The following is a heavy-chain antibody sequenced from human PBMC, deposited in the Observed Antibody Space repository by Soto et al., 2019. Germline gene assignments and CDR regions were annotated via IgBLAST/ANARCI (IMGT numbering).Heavy chain of an antibody. CDR3: ARGGVLLPDAFDI. CDR1: GYTFISYY. CDR2: INPSGGST. J-gene: IGHJ3*02. V-gene: IGHV1-46*01. D-gene: IGHD3-10*01. Sequence: ASVKVSCKASGYTFISYYMDWVRQAPGQGLEWMGIINPSGGSTSYAQKFQGRVTMTRDTSTSTVYMELSSLRSEDTAVYYCARGGVLLPDAFDIWGQGTMVTVSS.